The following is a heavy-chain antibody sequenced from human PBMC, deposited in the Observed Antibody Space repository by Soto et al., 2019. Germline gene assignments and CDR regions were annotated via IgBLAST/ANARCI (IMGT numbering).Heavy chain of an antibody. Sequence: QVQLVQSGAEVKKPGASVKVSCKASGYTFTSYDMHWVRQAPGQGLEWMGKINPSGGSTSYAQKFQGRVTMTRDTSTSTVYMELSSLRSEDTALYYCARVGLITHLGYFDLWGRGTLVTVSS. J-gene: IGHJ2*01. CDR3: ARVGLITHLGYFDL. CDR1: GYTFTSYD. CDR2: INPSGGST. V-gene: IGHV1-46*01. D-gene: IGHD3-10*01.